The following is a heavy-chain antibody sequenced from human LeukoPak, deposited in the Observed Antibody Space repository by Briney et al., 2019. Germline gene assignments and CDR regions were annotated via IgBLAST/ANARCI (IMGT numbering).Heavy chain of an antibody. Sequence: ASVKVSCKASGYTFTTYDINWVRQATGQGLEWMGWMNPNSGNTGYAQKFQGRVTMTRNTSITTAYMELSSLRSEDTAVYYCARAGGEGGYCSSTSCSPHEDWFDPWGQGTLVTVSS. D-gene: IGHD2-2*01. J-gene: IGHJ5*02. CDR2: MNPNSGNT. CDR1: GYTFTTYD. V-gene: IGHV1-8*01. CDR3: ARAGGEGGYCSSTSCSPHEDWFDP.